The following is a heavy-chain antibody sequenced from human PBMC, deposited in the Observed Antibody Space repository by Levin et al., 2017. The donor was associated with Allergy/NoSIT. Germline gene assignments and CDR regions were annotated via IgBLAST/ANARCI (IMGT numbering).Heavy chain of an antibody. CDR3: ARVAGSPSYFDY. Sequence: SETLSLTCTVSGGSIRSSSYYWGWIRQPPGKGLEWIGSIYYSGSTYYNPSLKSRVTISVDTSKNQFSLKLSSVPAADTAVYYCARVAGSPSYFDYWGQGTLVTVSS. CDR1: GGSIRSSSYY. J-gene: IGHJ4*02. D-gene: IGHD3-10*01. CDR2: IYYSGST. V-gene: IGHV4-39*01.